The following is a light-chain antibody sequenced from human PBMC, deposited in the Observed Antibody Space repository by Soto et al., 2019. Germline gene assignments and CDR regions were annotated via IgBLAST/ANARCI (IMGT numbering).Light chain of an antibody. CDR3: QQYYSPWT. J-gene: IGKJ1*01. CDR2: WAS. Sequence: DIVMTQSPDSLAVSLGERATINCKSSQSGLYSSNNKNYLAWYQQKPGQPPKLLIYWASTRESGVPDRFSGSGSGTDFTLPISSLQAEDVAVYYCQQYYSPWTFGQGTKVEIK. CDR1: QSGLYSSNNKNY. V-gene: IGKV4-1*01.